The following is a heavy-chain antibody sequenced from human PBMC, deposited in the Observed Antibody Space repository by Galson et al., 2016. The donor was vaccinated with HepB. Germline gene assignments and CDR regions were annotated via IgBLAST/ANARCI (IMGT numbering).Heavy chain of an antibody. CDR2: ISSSSSAI. Sequence: SLRLSCAASGFTFSTYSMNWVRQAPGKGLEWVSYISSSSSAIYYADSVKGRFTISRDNAKNSLYLQMNSLRDEDTAVYYCARDRGSYSPFDYWGQGTLVTVST. CDR1: GFTFSTYS. D-gene: IGHD3-10*01. CDR3: ARDRGSYSPFDY. J-gene: IGHJ4*02. V-gene: IGHV3-48*02.